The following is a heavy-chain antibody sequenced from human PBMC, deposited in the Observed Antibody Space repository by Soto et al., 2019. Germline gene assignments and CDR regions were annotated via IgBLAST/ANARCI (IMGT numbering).Heavy chain of an antibody. Sequence: PSETLSLTCTVSGGSISSSSYYWGWIRQPPGKGLEWIGSIYYSGSTYYNPSLKSRVTISVDTSKNQFSLKLSSVTAADTAVYYCARRRFENYGSGSYFRRADWFDPWGQGTLVTVSS. CDR2: IYYSGST. J-gene: IGHJ5*02. CDR3: ARRRFENYGSGSYFRRADWFDP. CDR1: GGSISSSSYY. V-gene: IGHV4-39*01. D-gene: IGHD3-10*01.